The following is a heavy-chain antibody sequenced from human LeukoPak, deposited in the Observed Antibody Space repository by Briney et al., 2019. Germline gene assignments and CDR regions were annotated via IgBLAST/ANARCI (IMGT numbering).Heavy chain of an antibody. V-gene: IGHV3-74*03. CDR1: GFTFSNYW. CDR3: MSDSEGRSGGDY. J-gene: IGHJ4*02. Sequence: PGGSLRLSCAASGFTFSNYWMHWVRQVPGKGLVWVSRINRDGGITTYADSVKGRFTISRDNAKNMLYLQLNSLRAADTAVYYCMSDSEGRSGGDYWGQETLVTVSS. CDR2: INRDGGIT. D-gene: IGHD1-26*01.